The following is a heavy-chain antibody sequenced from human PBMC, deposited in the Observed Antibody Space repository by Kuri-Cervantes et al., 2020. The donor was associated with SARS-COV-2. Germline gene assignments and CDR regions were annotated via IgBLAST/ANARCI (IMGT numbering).Heavy chain of an antibody. Sequence: ASVKVSCKASGYTFTSYYMHRVRQAPGQGLEWMGIINPSGGSTSYAQKFEGRVTMTRDTSTSTVYMELSSLRSEDTAVYYCARTRIAAAGTGAFDIWGQGTMVTVSS. CDR2: INPSGGST. CDR3: ARTRIAAAGTGAFDI. J-gene: IGHJ3*02. V-gene: IGHV1-46*01. CDR1: GYTFTSYY. D-gene: IGHD6-13*01.